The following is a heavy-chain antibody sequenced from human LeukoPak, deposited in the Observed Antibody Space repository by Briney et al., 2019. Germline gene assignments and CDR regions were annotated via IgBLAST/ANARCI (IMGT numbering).Heavy chain of an antibody. CDR3: AKDIGYCSSTSCSAFDY. V-gene: IGHV3-9*01. D-gene: IGHD2-2*03. CDR1: GFTFDDYA. J-gene: IGHJ4*02. Sequence: GGSLRLSCAASGFTFDDYAMHWVRHAPGKGLEWVSGISWNSGSIGYADSVKGRFTISRDNAKNSLYLQMNSLRAEDTALYYCAKDIGYCSSTSCSAFDYWGQGTLVTVSS. CDR2: ISWNSGSI.